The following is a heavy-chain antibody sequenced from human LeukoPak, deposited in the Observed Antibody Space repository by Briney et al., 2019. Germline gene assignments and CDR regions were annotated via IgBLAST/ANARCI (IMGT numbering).Heavy chain of an antibody. J-gene: IGHJ6*02. CDR3: ARVVPAASNYYYYYGMDV. CDR1: GGSISSGGYS. Sequence: SETLSLTCAVSGGSISSGGYSWSWLRQPPGKGLEWIGYIYHSGSTYYNPSLKSRVTISVDRSKNQFSLKLSSVTAADTAVYYCARVVPAASNYYYYYGMDVWGQGTTVTVSS. V-gene: IGHV4-30-2*01. D-gene: IGHD2-2*01. CDR2: IYHSGST.